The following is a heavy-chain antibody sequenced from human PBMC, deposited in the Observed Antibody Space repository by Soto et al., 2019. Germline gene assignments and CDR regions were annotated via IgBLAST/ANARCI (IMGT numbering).Heavy chain of an antibody. CDR1: GFTFNTYP. Sequence: GGSLRLSCATSGFTFNTYPMTWVRQAPGKGLEWVSSISSTAGRTSSYADSVKGRFAISRDFSDNTVYLQMYNLRVDDTAVYFCAKGVLSFHYGMEVWGQGTTVTVSS. D-gene: IGHD3-10*01. J-gene: IGHJ6*02. CDR3: AKGVLSFHYGMEV. V-gene: IGHV3-23*01. CDR2: ISSTAGRTS.